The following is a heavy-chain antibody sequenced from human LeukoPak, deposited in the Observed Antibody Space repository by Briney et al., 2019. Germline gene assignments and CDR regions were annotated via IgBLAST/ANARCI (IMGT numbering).Heavy chain of an antibody. V-gene: IGHV3-72*01. D-gene: IGHD4/OR15-4a*01. Sequence: GGSLRLSCSATGFTFSDHYMAWVRQAPGKGLEWVGRSRNKANSYSIVYAASVEGRFTISRDDSKNSLYLQMNSLKAEDTAVYYCARYLTYPAFFDYWGQGTLVTISS. CDR2: SRNKANSYSI. CDR1: GFTFSDHY. J-gene: IGHJ4*02. CDR3: ARYLTYPAFFDY.